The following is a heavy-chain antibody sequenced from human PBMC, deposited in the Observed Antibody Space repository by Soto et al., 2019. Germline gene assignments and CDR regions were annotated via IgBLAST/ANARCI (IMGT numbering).Heavy chain of an antibody. J-gene: IGHJ3*02. Sequence: GGSLRLSCASSGFPFSAFSMNWVRQAPGKGLEWVAYISSSGSTIYYADSVKGRFAISRDNAKTSLYLQMDSLRDEDTAVYYCAREGGRHCSPSRGYNAFEIWGQGTTGTVSS. CDR1: GFPFSAFS. V-gene: IGHV3-48*02. CDR3: AREGGRHCSPSRGYNAFEI. CDR2: ISSSGSTI. D-gene: IGHD2-15*01.